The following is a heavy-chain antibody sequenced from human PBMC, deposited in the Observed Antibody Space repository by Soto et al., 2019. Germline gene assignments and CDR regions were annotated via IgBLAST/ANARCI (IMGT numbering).Heavy chain of an antibody. D-gene: IGHD6-25*01. CDR2: IKSKTDGGTT. V-gene: IGHV3-15*01. CDR3: TTGWTATNYYYYGMDV. Sequence: RQAPGKGLEWVGRIKSKTDGGTTDYAAPVKGRFTISRDDSKNTLYLQMNSLKTEDTAVYYCTTGWTATNYYYYGMDVWGQGTTVTVSS. J-gene: IGHJ6*02.